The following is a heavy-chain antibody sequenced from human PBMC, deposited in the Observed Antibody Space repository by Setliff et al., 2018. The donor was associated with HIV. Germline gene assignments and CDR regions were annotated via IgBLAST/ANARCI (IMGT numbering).Heavy chain of an antibody. V-gene: IGHV4-39*01. Sequence: PSETLSLTCTVSGGSISSSSYHWGWIRQPPGKGLEWIGSVYYRGSTYYNPSLKSRVTISVDTSKNQFSLKLTSVTAADTAVYYCARHYGAVKSVVTVVVKYFPHWGQGTLVTVSS. J-gene: IGHJ1*01. CDR1: GGSISSSSYH. CDR2: VYYRGST. CDR3: ARHYGAVKSVVTVVVKYFPH. D-gene: IGHD2-21*02.